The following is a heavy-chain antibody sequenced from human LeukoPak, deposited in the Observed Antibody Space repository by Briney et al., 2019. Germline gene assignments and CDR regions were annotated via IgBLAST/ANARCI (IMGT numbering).Heavy chain of an antibody. V-gene: IGHV3-53*01. CDR1: GFTVSSNY. D-gene: IGHD6-13*01. CDR2: IYSGGST. CDR3: AREYTGAAAAGYYYYMDV. Sequence: PGGSLRLSCAASGFTVSSNYMSWVRQAPGKGLEWVSVIYSGGSTYYADSVKGRFTISRDNSKNTLYLQMNSLRAEDTAVYYCAREYTGAAAAGYYYYMDVWGKGTTVTVSS. J-gene: IGHJ6*03.